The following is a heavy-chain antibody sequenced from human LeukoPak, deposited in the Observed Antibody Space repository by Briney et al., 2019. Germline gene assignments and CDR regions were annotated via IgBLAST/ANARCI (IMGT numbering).Heavy chain of an antibody. D-gene: IGHD2-15*01. Sequence: GGSLRLSCAASGFTFSSHPMNLVRQAPGKGLEWVSYINSNSRTIYYADSVKGRFIISRDNAKNSLYLQVNSLRAEDTAVYYCARVCSGGRCYSDDTFDIWGQGTMVSVSS. CDR1: GFTFSSHP. V-gene: IGHV3-48*01. J-gene: IGHJ3*02. CDR2: INSNSRTI. CDR3: ARVCSGGRCYSDDTFDI.